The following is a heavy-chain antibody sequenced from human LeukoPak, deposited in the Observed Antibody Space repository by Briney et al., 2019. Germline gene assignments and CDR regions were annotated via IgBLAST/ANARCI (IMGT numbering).Heavy chain of an antibody. CDR1: GGSFSGYY. Sequence: SETLSLTCAVYGGSFSGYYWSWIRQPPGKGLEWIGGINHSGSTNYNPSLKSRVTISVDTSKNQFSLKLSSVTAADTAVYYCAGHIAGYYYYYYYMDVWGKGTTVTVSS. J-gene: IGHJ6*03. D-gene: IGHD6-13*01. V-gene: IGHV4-34*01. CDR3: AGHIAGYYYYYYYMDV. CDR2: INHSGST.